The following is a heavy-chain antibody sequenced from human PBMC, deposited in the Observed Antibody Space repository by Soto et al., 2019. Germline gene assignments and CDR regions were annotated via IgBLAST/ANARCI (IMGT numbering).Heavy chain of an antibody. CDR1: GGSFSGYY. CDR3: ARADTIFGVATEGQYYYHGMDV. CDR2: INHSGST. V-gene: IGHV4-34*01. Sequence: SETLSLTCAVYGGSFSGYYWSLIRQPPGKGLEWIGEINHSGSTNYNPSLKSRVTIPVDTSKNQFSLKLSSVTAADTAVYYCARADTIFGVATEGQYYYHGMDVWGQGTTVTVSS. J-gene: IGHJ6*02. D-gene: IGHD3-3*01.